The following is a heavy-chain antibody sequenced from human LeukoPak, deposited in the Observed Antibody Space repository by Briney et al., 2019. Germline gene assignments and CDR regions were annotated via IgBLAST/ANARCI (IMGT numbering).Heavy chain of an antibody. CDR1: GDSVSGSPAV. Sequence: SQTLSLTFAISGDSVSGSPAVWNWIRQSPSRGLEWLGRAYYRSKWYIDYAVSVKGRITITPDTSKNQFSLQPNSVTPEDTAVYYCARGAVRGGTNFDYWGQGTLVTVSS. V-gene: IGHV6-1*01. CDR3: ARGAVRGGTNFDY. CDR2: AYYRSKWYI. D-gene: IGHD3-10*01. J-gene: IGHJ4*02.